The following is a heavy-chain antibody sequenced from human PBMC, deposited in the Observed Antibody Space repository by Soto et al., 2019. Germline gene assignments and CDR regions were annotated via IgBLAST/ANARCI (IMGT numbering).Heavy chain of an antibody. CDR3: ARDYGYSYGGQVDY. Sequence: GASVKVSCKASGYIFSANYIHWVRQAPGQGLERMGWISAYNGNTNYAQKLQGRVTMTTDTSTSTAYMELRSLRSDDTAVYYCARDYGYSYGGQVDYWGQGTLVTVSS. CDR1: GYIFSANY. V-gene: IGHV1-18*01. J-gene: IGHJ4*02. CDR2: ISAYNGNT. D-gene: IGHD5-18*01.